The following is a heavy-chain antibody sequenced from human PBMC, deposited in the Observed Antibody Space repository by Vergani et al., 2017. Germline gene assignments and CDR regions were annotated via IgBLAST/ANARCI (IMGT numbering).Heavy chain of an antibody. CDR1: GYTFTGYY. CDR3: ARAGSITMVRGVRPFDP. CDR2: INPNSGGT. V-gene: IGHV1-2*02. Sequence: QVQLVQSGAEVKKPGASVKVSCKASGYTFTGYYMHWVRQAPGQGLEWTGWINPNSGGTNYAQKFQGRVTMTRDTSISTAYMELSRLRSDDTAVYYCARAGSITMVRGVRPFDPWGQGTLVTVSS. J-gene: IGHJ5*02. D-gene: IGHD3-10*01.